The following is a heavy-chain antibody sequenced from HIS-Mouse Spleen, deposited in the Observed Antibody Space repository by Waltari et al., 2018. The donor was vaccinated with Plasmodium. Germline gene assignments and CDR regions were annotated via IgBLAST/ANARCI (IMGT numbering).Heavy chain of an antibody. CDR3: ARGNIAAAGTGAFDI. CDR1: GGSFSGYY. Sequence: QVQLQQWGAGLLKPSETLSLTCAVYGGSFSGYYWSWIRQPPGKGLEWIGEINHSVSTNYHPSLKSRVTISVDTSKNQFSLKLSSVTAADTAVYYCARGNIAAAGTGAFDIWGQGTMVTVSS. V-gene: IGHV4-34*01. D-gene: IGHD6-13*01. CDR2: INHSVST. J-gene: IGHJ3*02.